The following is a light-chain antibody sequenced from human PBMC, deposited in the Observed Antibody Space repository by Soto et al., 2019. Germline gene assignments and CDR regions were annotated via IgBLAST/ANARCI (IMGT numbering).Light chain of an antibody. CDR3: QLYGLSVPVT. J-gene: IGKJ5*01. CDR2: GAS. Sequence: IVLTQSPGTLSLSPGETATLSCRASQAVDTKFLAWYQQKAGQAPRLVMFGASGRATGVPARFSGGVSGTDFSLTISRLEPEDFAVYYCQLYGLSVPVTFGQGTRLEIK. V-gene: IGKV3-20*01. CDR1: QAVDTKF.